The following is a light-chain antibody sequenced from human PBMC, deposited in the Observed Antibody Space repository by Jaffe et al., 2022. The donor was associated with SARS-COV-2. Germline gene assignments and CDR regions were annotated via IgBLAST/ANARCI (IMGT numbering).Light chain of an antibody. CDR2: DVS. V-gene: IGLV2-11*01. Sequence: QSALTQPRSVSGSPGQSVTISCTGTSSDVGGYNYVSWYQQHPDKAPKLMIYDVSKRPSGVPDRFSGSKSGNTASLTISGLQAEDEADYYCCSYAGRNVVFGGGTKLTVL. CDR3: CSYAGRNVV. CDR1: SSDVGGYNY. J-gene: IGLJ2*01.